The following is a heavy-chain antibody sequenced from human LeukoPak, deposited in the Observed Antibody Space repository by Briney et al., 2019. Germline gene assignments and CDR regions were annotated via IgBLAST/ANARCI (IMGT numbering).Heavy chain of an antibody. CDR2: ISSSSSYI. CDR1: GFSFSSYT. CDR3: ARDGRCGGDCYAS. D-gene: IGHD2-21*02. V-gene: IGHV3-21*01. Sequence: PGGSLRLSCAASGFSFSSYTMNWVRQAPGKGLEWVSIISSSSSYIYYADSVKGRFTISRDNAKNALYMQMNSLRVEDTAVYYCARDGRCGGDCYASWGQGTLVTVSS. J-gene: IGHJ4*02.